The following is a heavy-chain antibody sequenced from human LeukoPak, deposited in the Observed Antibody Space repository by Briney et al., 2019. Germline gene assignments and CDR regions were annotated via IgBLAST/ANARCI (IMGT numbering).Heavy chain of an antibody. CDR1: GFSLRTTGMS. CDR3: ARDSAGEFDY. Sequence: SGPTLVNPTQTLTLTCTFSGFSLRTTGMSVAWIRQPPGKALEWLARIDWDDDKFYSTSLKSRLTISKDTSKNQVLLTMTNMDPVDTATYYCARDSAGEFDYWGQGTLVPVSS. CDR2: IDWDDDK. V-gene: IGHV2-70*04. D-gene: IGHD3-10*01. J-gene: IGHJ4*02.